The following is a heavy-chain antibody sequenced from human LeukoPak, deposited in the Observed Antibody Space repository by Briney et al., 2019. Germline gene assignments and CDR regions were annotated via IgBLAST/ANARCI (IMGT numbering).Heavy chain of an antibody. J-gene: IGHJ3*01. D-gene: IGHD3-22*01. V-gene: IGHV3-20*04. Sequence: GESLRLSRAVTGFTFEDYAMSWVRQPPGQGLEWLSYITHSGTSTGYADSVRGRFTISRDNAQNSLYLQMDSLRGDDTALYYCVRVTSPFFDSGAQDALDLWGQGTMVTVS. CDR3: VRVTSPFFDSGAQDALDL. CDR2: ITHSGTST. CDR1: GFTFEDYA.